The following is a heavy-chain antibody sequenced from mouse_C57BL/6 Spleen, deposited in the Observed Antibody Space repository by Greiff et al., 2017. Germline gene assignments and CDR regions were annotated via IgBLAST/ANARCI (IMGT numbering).Heavy chain of an antibody. V-gene: IGHV1-81*01. Sequence: VQLQQSGAELARPGASVKLSCKASGYTFTSYGISWVKQRTGQGLEWIGEIYPRSGNTYYNEKFKGKATLTADKSSSTAYMELRSLTSDDSAVYFSARGPPYYSNPWFAYGGQGTLVTVAA. CDR2: IYPRSGNT. D-gene: IGHD2-5*01. J-gene: IGHJ3*01. CDR1: GYTFTSYG. CDR3: ARGPPYYSNPWFAY.